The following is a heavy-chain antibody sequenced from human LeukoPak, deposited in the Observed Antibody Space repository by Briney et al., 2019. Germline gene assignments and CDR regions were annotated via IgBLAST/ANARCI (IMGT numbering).Heavy chain of an antibody. CDR2: INHSGST. CDR3: ARGTYYYGSGSLYYYYYYYMDV. CDR1: GGSFSGYY. Sequence: SETLSLTCAVYGGSFSGYYWSWIRQPPGKGLEWIGEINHSGSTNYNPSLKSRVTISVDTSKNQFSLKLSSVTAADTAVYYCARGTYYYGSGSLYYYYYYYMDVWGKGTTVTVSS. V-gene: IGHV4-34*01. J-gene: IGHJ6*03. D-gene: IGHD3-10*01.